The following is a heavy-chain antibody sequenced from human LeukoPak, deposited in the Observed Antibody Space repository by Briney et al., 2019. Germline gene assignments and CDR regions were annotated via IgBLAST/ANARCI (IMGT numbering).Heavy chain of an antibody. V-gene: IGHV4-39*01. Sequence: SETLSLTCTVSGGSISSSSYYWGWIRQPPGKGLEWIGSIYYSGSTYYNPSLKSLVTISVDTSKNQFSLKLSSVTAADTAVYYCARQDHFWSGFAFDIWGQGTMVTVSS. J-gene: IGHJ3*02. CDR1: GGSISSSSYY. CDR3: ARQDHFWSGFAFDI. CDR2: IYYSGST. D-gene: IGHD3-3*01.